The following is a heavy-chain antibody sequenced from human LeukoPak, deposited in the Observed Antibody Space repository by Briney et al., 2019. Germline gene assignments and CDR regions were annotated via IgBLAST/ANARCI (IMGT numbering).Heavy chain of an antibody. Sequence: ASVKVFCKASGYTFTSYGISWVRQAPGQGLEWMGWISAYNGNTNYAQKLQGRVTMTTDTSTSTAYMELRSLRSDDTAVYYCARVDCSGGSCYSDFDYWGQGTLVTVSS. V-gene: IGHV1-18*01. CDR3: ARVDCSGGSCYSDFDY. D-gene: IGHD2-15*01. J-gene: IGHJ4*02. CDR1: GYTFTSYG. CDR2: ISAYNGNT.